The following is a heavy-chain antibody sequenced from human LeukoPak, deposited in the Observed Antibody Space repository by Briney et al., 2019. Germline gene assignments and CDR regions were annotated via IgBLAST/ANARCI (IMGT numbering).Heavy chain of an antibody. J-gene: IGHJ6*02. Sequence: GGSLRLYCTASGFSFSRYSMNWVRQAPGKGLEWISYISSDGTTIYYADSVKGRFTISRDNAKNSLYLQMNSLRAEDTALYYCAKDMVEGIAAAGPMDVWGQGTTVTVSS. CDR2: ISSDGTTI. D-gene: IGHD6-13*01. CDR3: AKDMVEGIAAAGPMDV. CDR1: GFSFSRYS. V-gene: IGHV3-48*04.